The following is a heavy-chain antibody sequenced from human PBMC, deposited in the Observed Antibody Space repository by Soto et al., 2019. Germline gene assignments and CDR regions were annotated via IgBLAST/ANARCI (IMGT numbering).Heavy chain of an antibody. V-gene: IGHV3-33*01. D-gene: IGHD6-13*01. Sequence: GGDLGLSCAASGFTFSSYGMHWVRQAPGKGLEWVAVIWYDGSNKYYADSVKGRFTISRDNSKNTLYLQMNSLRAEDTAVYYCARERAAVGYYYYGMDVWGQGTTVTVSS. CDR3: ARERAAVGYYYYGMDV. CDR2: IWYDGSNK. J-gene: IGHJ6*02. CDR1: GFTFSSYG.